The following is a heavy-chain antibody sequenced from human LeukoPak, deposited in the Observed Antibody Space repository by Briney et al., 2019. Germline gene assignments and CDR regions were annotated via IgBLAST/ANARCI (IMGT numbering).Heavy chain of an antibody. J-gene: IGHJ4*02. CDR3: ARSAVAGTFRS. V-gene: IGHV3-30*14. CDR1: GFTFSSYA. Sequence: PGGSLRLSCAASGFTFSSYAMHWVRQAPGKGLEWVAVISYDGSNKYYADSVKGRFTISRDNSKNTLYLQMNSLRAEGTAVYYCARSAVAGTFRSWGQGTLVTVSS. D-gene: IGHD6-19*01. CDR2: ISYDGSNK.